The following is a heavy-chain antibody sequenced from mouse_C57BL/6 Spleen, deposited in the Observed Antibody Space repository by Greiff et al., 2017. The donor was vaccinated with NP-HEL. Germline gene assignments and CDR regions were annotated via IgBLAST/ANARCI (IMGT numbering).Heavy chain of an antibody. J-gene: IGHJ3*01. CDR3: ARSYYGSSPAWFAY. D-gene: IGHD1-1*01. CDR1: GYTFTDYY. V-gene: IGHV1-75*01. CDR2: IFPGSGST. Sequence: QVQLQQSGPELVKPGASVKISCKASGYTFTDYYINWVKQRPGQGLEWIGWIFPGSGSTYYNEKLKGKATLTVDKSSSTAYMLLSSLTSEDSAVYFCARSYYGSSPAWFAYWGQGTLVTVSA.